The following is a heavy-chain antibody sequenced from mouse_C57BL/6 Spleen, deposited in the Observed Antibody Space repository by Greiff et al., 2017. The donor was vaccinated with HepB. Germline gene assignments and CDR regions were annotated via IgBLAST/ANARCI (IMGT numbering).Heavy chain of an antibody. CDR3: ARVGTGNFDY. Sequence: EVQRVESEGGLVQPGSSMKLSCTASGFTFSDYYMAWVRQVPEKGLEWVANINYDGSSTYYLDSLKSRFIISRDNAKNILYLQMSSLKSEDTATYYCARVGTGNFDYWGQGTTLTVSS. D-gene: IGHD4-1*01. CDR2: INYDGSST. J-gene: IGHJ2*01. V-gene: IGHV5-16*01. CDR1: GFTFSDYY.